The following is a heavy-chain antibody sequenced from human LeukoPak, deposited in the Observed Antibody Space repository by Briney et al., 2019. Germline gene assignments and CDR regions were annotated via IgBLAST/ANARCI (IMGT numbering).Heavy chain of an antibody. D-gene: IGHD2-15*01. CDR2: ISGSGGST. V-gene: IGHV3-23*01. J-gene: IGHJ3*02. Sequence: GGSLRLSCAASGFTFSSYAMSWVRQAPGKGLEWVSAISGSGGSTYYADSVKGRFTISRDNSKNTLYLQMNSLRAEDTAVYYCARRSVSCLDAFDIWGQGTMVTVSS. CDR1: GFTFSSYA. CDR3: ARRSVSCLDAFDI.